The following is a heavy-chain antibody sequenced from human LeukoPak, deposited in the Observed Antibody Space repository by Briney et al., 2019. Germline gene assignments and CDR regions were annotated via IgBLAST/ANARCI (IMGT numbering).Heavy chain of an antibody. J-gene: IGHJ4*02. CDR2: IYYSGST. V-gene: IGHV4-30-4*02. CDR1: GGSISSGDYY. D-gene: IGHD6-19*01. Sequence: KPSETLSLTCTVSGGSISSGDYYWSWIRQPPGKGLEWIGYIYYSGSTYYNPSLKSRVTISVDTSKNQFSLKLSSVTAADTAVYYCAIIAVVGTLLDYWGQGSLVTVSS. CDR3: AIIAVVGTLLDY.